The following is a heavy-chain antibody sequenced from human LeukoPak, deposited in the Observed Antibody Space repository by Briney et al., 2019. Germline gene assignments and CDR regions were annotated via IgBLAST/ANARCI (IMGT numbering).Heavy chain of an antibody. V-gene: IGHV4-59*01. D-gene: IGHD3-9*01. Sequence: SETLSLTCTVSGGSISSYYWSWIRQPPGKGLEWIGYIYYSGSTNYNPSLKSRVTISVDTSKNQFSLKLSSVTAADTAVYYCARYFDWFFDYWGQGTLVTVSS. CDR3: ARYFDWFFDY. J-gene: IGHJ4*02. CDR2: IYYSGST. CDR1: GGSISSYY.